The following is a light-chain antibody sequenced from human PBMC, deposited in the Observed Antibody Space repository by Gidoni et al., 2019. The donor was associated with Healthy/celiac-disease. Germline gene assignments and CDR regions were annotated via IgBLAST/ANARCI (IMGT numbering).Light chain of an antibody. CDR3: AAWDDSLSGQWV. Sequence: QSVLTQPPSASGTPGQRVTISCSGSTSNIGSNYVYWYQQLPGTAPKLLIYRNNQRPSGVPVRFSGSKSCTSASLAISGLRSEDEADYYCAAWDDSLSGQWVFGGGTKLTVL. V-gene: IGLV1-47*01. CDR2: RNN. J-gene: IGLJ3*02. CDR1: TSNIGSNY.